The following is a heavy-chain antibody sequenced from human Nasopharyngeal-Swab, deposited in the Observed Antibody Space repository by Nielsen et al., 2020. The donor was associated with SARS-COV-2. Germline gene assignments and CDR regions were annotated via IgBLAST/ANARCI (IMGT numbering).Heavy chain of an antibody. CDR3: AKEGDSGVLNS. D-gene: IGHD3-16*01. J-gene: IGHJ4*02. CDR1: RFTLSRYG. Sequence: GESLKISCESPRFTLSRYGMHWVRPAPGKGLEWVAFIRYDGGKQDYAGSVKGRFTISRDNSKNILYLQMNSLRPEDTAVYYCAKEGDSGVLNSWVQGTLVTVSS. V-gene: IGHV3-30*02. CDR2: IRYDGGKQ.